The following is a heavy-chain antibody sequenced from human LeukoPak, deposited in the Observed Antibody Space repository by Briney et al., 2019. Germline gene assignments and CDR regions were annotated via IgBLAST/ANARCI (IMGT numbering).Heavy chain of an antibody. CDR3: ARSRTPGGYYGMDV. J-gene: IGHJ6*02. D-gene: IGHD1-14*01. Sequence: SVKVSCTASGGTFTTYAISWVRQAPGQGLEWRGGIIPIFGTANYAQKFQGRVTITADEPTSTAYMELSSLRSEDTAVYYCARSRTPGGYYGMDVWGQGTTVTVSS. CDR2: IIPIFGTA. CDR1: GGTFTTYA. V-gene: IGHV1-69*13.